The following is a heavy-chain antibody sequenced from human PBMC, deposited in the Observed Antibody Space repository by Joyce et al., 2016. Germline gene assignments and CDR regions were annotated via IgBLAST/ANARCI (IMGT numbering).Heavy chain of an antibody. CDR3: VRRRPPVNKKSDYFFDN. CDR2: ISQSWAA. CDR1: GDSISSSSYY. D-gene: IGHD1/OR15-1a*01. V-gene: IGHV4-39*01. J-gene: IGHJ4*02. Sequence: QLQLHESGPGLVKPSETLSLTCSVSGDSISSSSYYWAWVRQSPGKGLEWIGQISQSWAAFYNPSLRSRVTMSVDTSKNQFSLELSTVTATDTAVYFCVRRRPPVNKKSDYFFDNWGRGTLVTVSS.